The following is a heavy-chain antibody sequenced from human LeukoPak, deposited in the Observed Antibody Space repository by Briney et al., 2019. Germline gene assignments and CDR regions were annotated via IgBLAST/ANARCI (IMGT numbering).Heavy chain of an antibody. J-gene: IGHJ5*02. D-gene: IGHD2-15*01. CDR1: GYSISSGYY. CDR3: ARQGGSYWDRFDP. CDR2: IYHSGNT. Sequence: SETLSLTCAVSGYSISSGYYWGWIRQPPGKGLDWIGSIYHSGNTSYNPSLKSRVTISVDTSKNQFSLKLSSVTAADTAVYYCARQGGSYWDRFDPWGQGTLVTVSS. V-gene: IGHV4-38-2*01.